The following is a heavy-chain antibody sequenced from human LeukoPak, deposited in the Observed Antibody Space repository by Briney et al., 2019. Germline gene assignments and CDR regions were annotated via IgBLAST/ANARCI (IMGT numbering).Heavy chain of an antibody. Sequence: GGSLRLSCAASGFTFSSYWMHWVRQAPGKGLVWVSRINSDGSSTSYADSVKGRFTISRDNAKNTLYLQMNSLRAEDTAVYYCARDHYDSSGYDAFDIWGQGTMVTVSS. J-gene: IGHJ3*02. V-gene: IGHV3-74*01. D-gene: IGHD3-22*01. CDR3: ARDHYDSSGYDAFDI. CDR2: INSDGSST. CDR1: GFTFSSYW.